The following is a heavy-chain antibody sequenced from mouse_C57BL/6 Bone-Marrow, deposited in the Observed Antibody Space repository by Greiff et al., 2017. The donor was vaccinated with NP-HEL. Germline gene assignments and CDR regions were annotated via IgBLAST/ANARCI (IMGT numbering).Heavy chain of an antibody. V-gene: IGHV1-42*01. CDR2: INPSTGGT. CDR1: GYSFTGYY. Sequence: EVQLQQSGPELVKPGASVKISCKASGYSFTGYYMNWVKQSPEKSLEWIGEINPSTGGTTYNQKFKAKATLTVDKSSSTAYMQLKSLTSEDSAVYYCATEDAMDYWGQGTSVTVSS. J-gene: IGHJ4*01. CDR3: ATEDAMDY.